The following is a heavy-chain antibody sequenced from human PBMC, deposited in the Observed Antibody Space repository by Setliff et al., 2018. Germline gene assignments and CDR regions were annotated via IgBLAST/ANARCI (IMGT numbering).Heavy chain of an antibody. D-gene: IGHD1-1*01. J-gene: IGHJ5*02. V-gene: IGHV4-61*02. CDR1: GGSITSGSYH. Sequence: PSETLSLTCAVSGGSITSGSYHWSWIRKPAGKGLEWIGRIHPSGSTNYNPSLKSRVTISVDTSKNQFSLKVSSVTAADTAVYYCARTTGSTHNWLDPWGPGTLVTVSS. CDR3: ARTTGSTHNWLDP. CDR2: IHPSGST.